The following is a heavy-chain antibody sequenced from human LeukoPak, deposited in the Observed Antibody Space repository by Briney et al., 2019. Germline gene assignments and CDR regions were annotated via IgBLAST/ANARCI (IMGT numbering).Heavy chain of an antibody. Sequence: SQTLSLTGAGSGGSISSGHSSWHWFRQPPGKGLEWIGYIYHSGSTYYNPSLKSRVAISVDKSKNQFSLKLRSVTAADTALYYCARGGTAFDIWGQGTMVTVSS. CDR3: ARGGTAFDI. CDR1: GGSISSGHSS. V-gene: IGHV4-30-2*01. J-gene: IGHJ3*02. CDR2: IYHSGST. D-gene: IGHD1-26*01.